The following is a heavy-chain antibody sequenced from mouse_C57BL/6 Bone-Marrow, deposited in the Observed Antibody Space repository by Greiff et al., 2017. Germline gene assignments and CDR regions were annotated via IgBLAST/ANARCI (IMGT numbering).Heavy chain of an antibody. Sequence: VQLQQPGAELVKPGASVKLSCKASGYTFTSYWMHWVKQRPGHGLEWIGMIHPNSGSTNYNEKFKSKATLTVDKSSSTAYMQLSSLTSEDSAVYYCARWGQLRYYYAMDYWGQGTSVTVSS. V-gene: IGHV1-64*01. D-gene: IGHD3-2*02. CDR2: IHPNSGST. CDR1: GYTFTSYW. J-gene: IGHJ4*01. CDR3: ARWGQLRYYYAMDY.